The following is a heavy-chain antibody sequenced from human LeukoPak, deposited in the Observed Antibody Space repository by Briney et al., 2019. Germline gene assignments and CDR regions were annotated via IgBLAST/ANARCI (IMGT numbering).Heavy chain of an antibody. Sequence: SQTLSLTCAISGDSVSCNSVAWSWIRQSPSRGLEWLGRTYYRSKWYNDYAVSVKSRITINPDTSKNQFSLQLNSMTPEDTAVYYCAREGSEGYLFDYWGQGTLVTVSS. J-gene: IGHJ4*02. CDR1: GDSVSCNSVA. D-gene: IGHD1-1*01. V-gene: IGHV6-1*01. CDR3: AREGSEGYLFDY. CDR2: TYYRSKWYN.